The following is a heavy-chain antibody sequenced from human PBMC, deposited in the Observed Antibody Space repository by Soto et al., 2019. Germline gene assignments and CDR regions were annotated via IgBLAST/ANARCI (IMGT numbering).Heavy chain of an antibody. CDR3: ARDNEGDYSTHYFDY. CDR1: GGSISSGGYY. D-gene: IGHD4-17*01. Sequence: QVQLQESGPGLVKPSQTLSLTCTVSGGSISSGGYYWSWIRQHPGKGLEWIGYIYYSGSTYYNPSLKSRVTISVDTSKNQFSLKLSSVTAADTAVYYCARDNEGDYSTHYFDYWGQGTLVTVSS. CDR2: IYYSGST. J-gene: IGHJ4*02. V-gene: IGHV4-31*03.